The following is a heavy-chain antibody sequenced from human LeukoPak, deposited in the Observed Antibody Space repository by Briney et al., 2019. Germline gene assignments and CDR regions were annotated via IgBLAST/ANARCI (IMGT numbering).Heavy chain of an antibody. CDR2: INAGNGNT. J-gene: IGHJ4*02. D-gene: IGHD6-19*01. V-gene: IGHV1-3*01. CDR3: ARDLHSGWYLDY. Sequence: ASVKVSCKASGYTFTSYAMHWVRQAPGQRLEWMGWINAGNGNTKYSQKFQGRVTITRDTSASTAYMELSSLRSEDTAVYYCARDLHSGWYLDYWGQGTLVTVSS. CDR1: GYTFTSYA.